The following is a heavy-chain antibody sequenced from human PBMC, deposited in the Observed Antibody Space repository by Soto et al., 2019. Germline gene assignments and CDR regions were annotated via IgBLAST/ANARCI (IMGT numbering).Heavy chain of an antibody. J-gene: IGHJ4*02. CDR2: FDPEDGEA. CDR3: ATSITIFGVVIPFDY. D-gene: IGHD3-3*01. Sequence: GASVKVSCKVSGYTLTELSMHWVRQAPGKGLEWMGGFDPEDGEAIYAQKFQGRVTMTEDTSTDTAYMELSSLRSEDTAVYYCATSITIFGVVIPFDYWGQGTLGTVSS. V-gene: IGHV1-24*01. CDR1: GYTLTELS.